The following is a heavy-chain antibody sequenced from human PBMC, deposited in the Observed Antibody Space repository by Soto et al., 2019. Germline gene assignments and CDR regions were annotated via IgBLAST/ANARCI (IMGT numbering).Heavy chain of an antibody. CDR3: ARGPGDLGCFDN. CDR1: GYTFTSYE. V-gene: IGHV1-8*01. Sequence: GASVKVSCKASGYTFTSYEINWVRQAPGQGLEWLGWMNPYNGNTAYAQNFQGRVTMTRNTSISTAYMDLSSLKSEDTAVYCCARGPGDLGCFDNWGQGALVTVSS. CDR2: MNPYNGNT. D-gene: IGHD3-10*01. J-gene: IGHJ4*02.